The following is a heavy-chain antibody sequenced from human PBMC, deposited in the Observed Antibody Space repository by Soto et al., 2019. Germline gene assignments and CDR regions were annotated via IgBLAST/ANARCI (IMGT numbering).Heavy chain of an antibody. CDR1: GGSISSYY. Sequence: SETLSLTCTVSGGSISSYYWSWIRQPPGKGLEWIGYIYYSGSTNYNPSLKSRVTVSVDTSKNQFSLKLSSVTAADTAVYYCARLVRYCSGGSCYFTRDAFDIWGQGTMVTVSS. J-gene: IGHJ3*02. CDR2: IYYSGST. D-gene: IGHD2-15*01. V-gene: IGHV4-59*08. CDR3: ARLVRYCSGGSCYFTRDAFDI.